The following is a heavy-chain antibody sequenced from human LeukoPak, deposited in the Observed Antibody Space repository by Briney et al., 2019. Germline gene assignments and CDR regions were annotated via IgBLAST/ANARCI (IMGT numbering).Heavy chain of an antibody. D-gene: IGHD3-22*01. CDR1: GGTFSSYA. J-gene: IGHJ4*02. CDR2: IIPILGIA. Sequence: GASVKVSCKASGGTFSSYAISWVRQAPGQGLEWMGRIIPILGIANYAQKFQGRATITADKSTSTAYMELSSLRSEDTAVYYCARDERGYYHYYFDYWGQGTLVTVSS. CDR3: ARDERGYYHYYFDY. V-gene: IGHV1-69*04.